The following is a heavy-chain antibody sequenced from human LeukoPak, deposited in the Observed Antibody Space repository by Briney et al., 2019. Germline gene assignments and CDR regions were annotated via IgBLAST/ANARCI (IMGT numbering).Heavy chain of an antibody. CDR3: ARDSSGWFVGYLFDY. V-gene: IGHV3-30-3*01. Sequence: PGGSLRPSCAASGFTFGSYAMHWVRQAPGKGLEWVAVISYDGSNKYYADSVKGRFTISRDNSKNTLYLQMNSLRAEDTAVYYCARDSSGWFVGYLFDYWGQGTLVTVSS. CDR2: ISYDGSNK. J-gene: IGHJ4*02. D-gene: IGHD6-19*01. CDR1: GFTFGSYA.